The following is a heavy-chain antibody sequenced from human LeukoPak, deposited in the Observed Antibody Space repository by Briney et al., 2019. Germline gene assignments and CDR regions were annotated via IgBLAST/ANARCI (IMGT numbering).Heavy chain of an antibody. V-gene: IGHV3-48*01. CDR3: ARGEGDYDSSGRIQGKIDY. Sequence: GGSLRLSCAASGFTFSSYSMNWVRQAPGKGLEWVSYISSSSSTIYYADSVKGRFTISRDNAKSSLYLQMNSLRAEDTAVHYCARGEGDYDSSGRIQGKIDYWGQGTLVTVSS. J-gene: IGHJ4*02. CDR2: ISSSSSTI. CDR1: GFTFSSYS. D-gene: IGHD3-22*01.